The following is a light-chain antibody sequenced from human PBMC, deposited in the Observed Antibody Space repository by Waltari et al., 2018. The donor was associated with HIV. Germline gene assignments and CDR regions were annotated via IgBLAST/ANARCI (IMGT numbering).Light chain of an antibody. Sequence: SSELTQPPSVSVSPGQTARITCSGDALPKKYAYWYQQKSGQAPVLVIYEDNKRPSGIPERFSGSSSGTMATLTISGAQVEDEADYVCYSTDSSPNHRGVFGGGTILTVL. CDR3: YSTDSSPNHRGV. CDR1: ALPKKY. V-gene: IGLV3-10*01. CDR2: EDN. J-gene: IGLJ2*01.